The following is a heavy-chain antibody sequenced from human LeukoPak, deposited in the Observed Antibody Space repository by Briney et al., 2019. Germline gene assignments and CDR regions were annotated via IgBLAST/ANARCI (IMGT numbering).Heavy chain of an antibody. CDR1: GGSFSGYY. CDR3: ARGLDAWFVP. Sequence: SETLSLTCAVYGGSFSGYYWNWIRQPPGQGLERIGEINHSGSTNYNPSVKSRDTISVDTSKNQFSLELSSVTAADTAVYYCARGLDAWFVPWGQGTLVTVSS. J-gene: IGHJ5*02. CDR2: INHSGST. V-gene: IGHV4-34*01.